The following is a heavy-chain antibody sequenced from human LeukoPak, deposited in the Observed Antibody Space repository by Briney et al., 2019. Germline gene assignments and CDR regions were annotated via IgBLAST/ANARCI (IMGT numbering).Heavy chain of an antibody. CDR1: GFTFSSYA. J-gene: IGHJ6*02. D-gene: IGHD6-25*01. CDR2: ISYDGSNK. V-gene: IGHV3-30-3*01. Sequence: GGSLRLSCAASGFTFSSYAVHWVRQAPGEGLEWVAVISYDGSNKYYADSVKGRFTISGDNSKNTLYLQMNSLRGEDTAVYYCARDRAALPSYMDVWGQGTTVTVSS. CDR3: ARDRAALPSYMDV.